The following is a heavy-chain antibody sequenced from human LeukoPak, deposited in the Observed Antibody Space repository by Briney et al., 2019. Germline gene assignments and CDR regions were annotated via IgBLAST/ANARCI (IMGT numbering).Heavy chain of an antibody. V-gene: IGHV3-9*01. J-gene: IGHJ4*02. CDR3: AKNSGYYPGPYYFDY. Sequence: GGSLRLSCAASGFTFDDYAMHWVRQAPGKGLEWVSGISWNSGSIGYADSVKGRFTISRDNAKNSLYLQMNSLRAEDTAVYYCAKNSGYYPGPYYFDYWGQGTLVTVSS. D-gene: IGHD3-22*01. CDR1: GFTFDDYA. CDR2: ISWNSGSI.